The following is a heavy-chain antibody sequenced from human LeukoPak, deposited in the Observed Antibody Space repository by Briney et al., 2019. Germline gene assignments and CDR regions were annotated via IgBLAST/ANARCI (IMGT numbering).Heavy chain of an antibody. CDR2: TNPNSGNT. D-gene: IGHD3-22*01. V-gene: IGHV1-8*03. CDR3: ARGPEYYYDSSGHAFDI. J-gene: IGHJ3*02. CDR1: GYTFTSYD. Sequence: ASVTVSCKASGYTFTSYDINWVRQAPGQGLEWMGWTNPNSGNTGYAQTFQGRVTITRNTSISTAYMELSSLRSEDTAVYYCARGPEYYYDSSGHAFDIWGQGTMVTVSS.